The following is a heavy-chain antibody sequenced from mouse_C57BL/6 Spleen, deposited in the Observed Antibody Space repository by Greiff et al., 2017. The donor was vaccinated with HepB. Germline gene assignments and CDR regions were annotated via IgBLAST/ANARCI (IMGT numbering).Heavy chain of an antibody. V-gene: IGHV1-82*01. J-gene: IGHJ2*01. Sequence: VQLQESGPELVKPGASVKISCKASGYAFSSSWMNWVKQRPGKGLEWIGRIYPGDGDTNYNGKFKGKATLTADKSSSTAYMQLSSLTSEDSAVYFCARVVSPRDFDYWGQGTTLTVSS. CDR1: GYAFSSSW. D-gene: IGHD1-1*02. CDR2: IYPGDGDT. CDR3: ARVVSPRDFDY.